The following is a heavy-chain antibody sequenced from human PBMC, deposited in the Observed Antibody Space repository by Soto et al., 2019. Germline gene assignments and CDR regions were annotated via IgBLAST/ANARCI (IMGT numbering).Heavy chain of an antibody. J-gene: IGHJ3*02. D-gene: IGHD2-15*01. CDR1: GGSIGSGGYY. V-gene: IGHV4-31*03. CDR2: IYYSGST. CDR3: ARDILPDPDNDAFDI. Sequence: SETLSLTCTVSGGSIGSGGYYWSWIRQHPGKGLEWIGYIYYSGSTYYNPSLKSRVTISVDTSKNQFSLKLSSVTAADTAVYYFARDILPDPDNDAFDIWGEGTMVTVSS.